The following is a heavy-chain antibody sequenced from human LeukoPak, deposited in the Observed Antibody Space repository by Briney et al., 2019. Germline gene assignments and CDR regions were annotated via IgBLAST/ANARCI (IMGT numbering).Heavy chain of an antibody. Sequence: PGGSLRLSCAASGFTFSGYAMHWVRQAPGKGLEWVAVISYDGSNEYYADSVKGRFTISRDNSKNTLYLQMNSLSVEDTAVYYCARVGYYASGPFSYFDYWAQGTLVTVSS. J-gene: IGHJ4*02. CDR1: GFTFSGYA. V-gene: IGHV3-30-3*01. D-gene: IGHD3-10*01. CDR2: ISYDGSNE. CDR3: ARVGYYASGPFSYFDY.